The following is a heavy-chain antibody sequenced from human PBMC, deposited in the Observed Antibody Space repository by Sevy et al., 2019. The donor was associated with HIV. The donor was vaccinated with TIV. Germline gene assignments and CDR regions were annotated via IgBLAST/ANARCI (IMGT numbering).Heavy chain of an antibody. J-gene: IGHJ5*02. D-gene: IGHD3-22*01. CDR3: ARDLLTESARREYYYDSSGYNWFDP. CDR1: GGTFSSYA. V-gene: IGHV1-69*13. CDR2: IIPIFGTA. Sequence: ASVKVSCKASGGTFSSYAISWVRQAPGQGLEWMGRIIPIFGTANYAQKFQGRVTITADESTSTAYMELSSLRSEDTAVYYCARDLLTESARREYYYDSSGYNWFDPWGQGTLVTVSS.